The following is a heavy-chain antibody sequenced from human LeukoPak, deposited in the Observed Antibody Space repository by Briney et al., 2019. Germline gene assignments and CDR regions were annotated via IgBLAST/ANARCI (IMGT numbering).Heavy chain of an antibody. J-gene: IGHJ3*01. V-gene: IGHV3-30*15. CDR3: ARVLTTKQLLFDAFDV. CDR1: GFTFSSYA. Sequence: GGSLRLSCAASGFTFSSYAMSWVRLAPGKGLEWVAVQSSDGSDKFYAASVRGRFTISRDNSKHTLFLQMSSLRAEDTAVYYCARVLTTKQLLFDAFDVWGQGTMVTVSS. CDR2: QSSDGSDK. D-gene: IGHD6-6*01.